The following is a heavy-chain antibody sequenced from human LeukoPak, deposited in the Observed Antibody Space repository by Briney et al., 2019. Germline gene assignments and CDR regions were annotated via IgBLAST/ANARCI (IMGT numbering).Heavy chain of an antibody. CDR1: GASFSGYY. CDR2: MHPSGST. J-gene: IGHJ4*02. CDR3: ARGADRAKIAY. V-gene: IGHV4-34*01. Sequence: KPSQTLSLTCAVYGASFSGYYWSWIRQPPGNGLEWIGEMHPSGSTNYNPSLKNRVTISWDTSKNQFSLNLSSVTAADTAVYYCARGADRAKIAYWGQGTLVLVSS.